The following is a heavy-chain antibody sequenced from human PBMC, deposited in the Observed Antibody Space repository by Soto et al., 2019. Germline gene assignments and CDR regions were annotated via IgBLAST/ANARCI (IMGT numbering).Heavy chain of an antibody. CDR1: GYSFTSYW. Sequence: PGASLKISCKGSGYSFTSYWIGWVRQMPGKGLEWMGIIYPGDSDTRYSPSFQGQVTISADKSISTAYLQWSSLKASDTAMYYCAGLTRPICYYYGMDVWGQGTTVTVSS. V-gene: IGHV5-51*01. CDR3: AGLTRPICYYYGMDV. J-gene: IGHJ6*02. CDR2: IYPGDSDT. D-gene: IGHD2-21*02.